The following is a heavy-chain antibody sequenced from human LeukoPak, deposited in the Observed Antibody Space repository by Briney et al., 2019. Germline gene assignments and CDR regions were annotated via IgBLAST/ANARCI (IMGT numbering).Heavy chain of an antibody. V-gene: IGHV3-9*01. CDR2: INWNSDSI. CDR3: AINGGGDSGYGNFDY. J-gene: IGHJ4*02. CDR1: GFTFSSYG. Sequence: GGSLRLSCAASGFTFSSYGMSWVRQAPGKGLEWVSGINWNSDSIGYADSVRGRFTTSRGNAKNSLYLQMNSLRAEDTAFYYCAINGGGDSGYGNFDYWGQGTLVTVSS. D-gene: IGHD5-12*01.